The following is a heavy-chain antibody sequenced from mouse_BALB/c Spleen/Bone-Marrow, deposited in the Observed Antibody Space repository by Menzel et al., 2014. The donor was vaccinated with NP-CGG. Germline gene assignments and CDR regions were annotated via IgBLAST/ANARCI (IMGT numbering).Heavy chain of an antibody. J-gene: IGHJ4*01. CDR2: IDPSTSET. CDR1: DYTFTTYW. CDR3: ARRTRAMDY. Sequence: QVQLQQSGPDLVRPGSSVKMSCKASDYTFTTYWMHWVKQRPGQGLEWIGMIDPSTSETRLNQKFKDKATLIVDKSSNTAYMQLSSPTSEDSAVYYGARRTRAMDYWGQGTSVTVSS. V-gene: IGHV1-52*01.